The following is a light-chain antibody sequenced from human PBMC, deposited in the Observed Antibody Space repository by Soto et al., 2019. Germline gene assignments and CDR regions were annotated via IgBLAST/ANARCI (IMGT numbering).Light chain of an antibody. J-gene: IGKJ4*01. CDR2: GAS. V-gene: IGKV3D-15*01. CDR3: QQYDDWLRLT. Sequence: EIVITQSPSALSVSPGERATLSCRVSQSVNIYLAWYQQKPGQAPRLLIFGASYRATGIPARFSGSGSGTEFNLTISSLQSEDFAVYFCQQYDDWLRLTFGGGTKVDI. CDR1: QSVNIY.